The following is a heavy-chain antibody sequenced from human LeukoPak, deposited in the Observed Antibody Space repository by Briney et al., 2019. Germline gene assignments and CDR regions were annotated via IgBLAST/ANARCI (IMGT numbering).Heavy chain of an antibody. V-gene: IGHV4-59*01. CDR3: ASGVEMATIPY. CDR1: GGSISSYY. D-gene: IGHD5-24*01. J-gene: IGHJ4*02. CDR2: IYYSGST. Sequence: ASETLSLTCTFSGGSISSYYWSWIRQPPGKGLRWIGYIYYSGSTNYNPSLTSRVTISVDTSKNQFSLKLSSVTAADTAVYYCASGVEMATIPYWGQGTLVTVS.